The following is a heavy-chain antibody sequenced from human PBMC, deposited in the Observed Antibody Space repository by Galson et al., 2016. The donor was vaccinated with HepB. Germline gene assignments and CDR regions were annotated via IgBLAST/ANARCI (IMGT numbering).Heavy chain of an antibody. D-gene: IGHD2/OR15-2a*01. J-gene: IGHJ4*02. V-gene: IGHV3-21*01. CDR1: GFTFSNYR. CDR3: ARGRSSFSFNY. Sequence: SLRLSCAVSGFTFSNYRMNWVRQAPGKGLEWVSFISSSNNYIYYADSVKGRFTISRDNDKNSLYLQMNSLRAGDTAMYYFARGRSSFSFNYWGQGTLVTVSS. CDR2: ISSSNNYI.